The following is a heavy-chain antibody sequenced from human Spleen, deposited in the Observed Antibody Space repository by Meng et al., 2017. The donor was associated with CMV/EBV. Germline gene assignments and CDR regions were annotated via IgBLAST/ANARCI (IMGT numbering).Heavy chain of an antibody. Sequence: GESLKISCKGSGYSFTSYWIGWVRQMPGKGLEWMGIIYPGDSDTRYSPSFQGQVTISADKSSTTAYLQWSSLKASDTAMYYCARHPRCGGDCHHLSWFDPWGQGTLVTVSS. CDR3: ARHPRCGGDCHHLSWFDP. CDR2: IYPGDSDT. J-gene: IGHJ5*02. V-gene: IGHV5-51*01. D-gene: IGHD2-21*01. CDR1: GYSFTSYW.